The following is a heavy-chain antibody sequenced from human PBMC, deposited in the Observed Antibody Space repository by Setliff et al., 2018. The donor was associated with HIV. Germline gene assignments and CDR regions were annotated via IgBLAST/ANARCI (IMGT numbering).Heavy chain of an antibody. D-gene: IGHD3-16*01. CDR2: IYHSGSA. CDR3: ARIEGYAYGSNWFDP. Sequence: SETLSLTCAVSGGSISSSNWWTWVRQPPGKGLEWVGEIYHSGSANYNPSLKGRVTISADTSENQLSLKLSSLTAADTAVYYCARIEGYAYGSNWFDPWGQGTLVTVSS. J-gene: IGHJ5*02. V-gene: IGHV4-4*02. CDR1: GGSISSSNW.